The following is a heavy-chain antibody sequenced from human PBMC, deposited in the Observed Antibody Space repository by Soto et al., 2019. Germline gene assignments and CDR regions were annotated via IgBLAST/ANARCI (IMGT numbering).Heavy chain of an antibody. Sequence: WVPLRLPCTASGVTIIDYAMSWVRQAPGKGLEWVSAINEGPGDTFYTDSVKGRFTISRDDSKDTLYLQMNSLRAEDTAIYYCAKTHYDILDYWGQGTLV. CDR2: INEGPGDT. V-gene: IGHV3-23*01. CDR3: AKTHYDILDY. CDR1: GVTIIDYA. J-gene: IGHJ4*02. D-gene: IGHD3-9*01.